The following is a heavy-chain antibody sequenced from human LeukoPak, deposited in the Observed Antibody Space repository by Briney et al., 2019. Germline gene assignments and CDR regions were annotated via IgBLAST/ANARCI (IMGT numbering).Heavy chain of an antibody. CDR2: MNPNSGNT. Sequence: VASVKVSCKASGYTFTSYDINWVRQATGQGLEWMGWMNPNSGNTGYAQKFQGRVTITRNTSISTAYMELSRLRSDDTAVYYCASGYGSGSYTAPLVDYWGQGTLVAVSS. D-gene: IGHD3-10*01. CDR3: ASGYGSGSYTAPLVDY. V-gene: IGHV1-8*03. CDR1: GYTFTSYD. J-gene: IGHJ4*02.